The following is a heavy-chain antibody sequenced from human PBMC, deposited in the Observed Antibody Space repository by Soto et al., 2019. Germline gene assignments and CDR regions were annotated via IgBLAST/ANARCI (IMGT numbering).Heavy chain of an antibody. CDR1: GGTFSSYT. CDR3: AREFGYDILTGYHDKEDFDY. D-gene: IGHD3-9*01. V-gene: IGHV1-69*04. Sequence: SVKVSCKASGGTFSSYTISWVRQAPGQGLEWMGRIIPILGIANYAQKFQGRVAITADKSTSTAYMELSSLRSEDTAVYYCAREFGYDILTGYHDKEDFDYWGQGTLVTVSS. CDR2: IIPILGIA. J-gene: IGHJ4*02.